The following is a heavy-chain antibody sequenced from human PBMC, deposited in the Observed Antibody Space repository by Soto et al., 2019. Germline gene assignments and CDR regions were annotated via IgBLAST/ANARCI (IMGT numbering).Heavy chain of an antibody. V-gene: IGHV3-74*01. CDR1: GFTFSVYW. J-gene: IGHJ6*02. CDR2: IDSDGSTT. D-gene: IGHD4-4*01. CDR3: AREGDSNFRQGVDA. Sequence: EVQLVESGGGLVQPGGSLRLSCAASGFTFSVYWMHWVRQAPGKGLVWVARIDSDGSTTSYADSVKGRFTISRDNAKSKVSLLMTSLWPEDTAVYYCAREGDSNFRQGVDAWGQGTTVTVSS.